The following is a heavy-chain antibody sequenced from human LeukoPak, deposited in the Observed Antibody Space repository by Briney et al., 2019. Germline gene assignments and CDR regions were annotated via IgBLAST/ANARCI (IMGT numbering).Heavy chain of an antibody. V-gene: IGHV4-4*02. CDR1: GGPISSDIW. CDR2: IYHSGST. J-gene: IGHJ3*02. D-gene: IGHD3/OR15-3a*01. Sequence: SGTLSLTCAVSGGPISSDIWWSWVRQPPGKGLEWIGEIYHSGSTNYNPSLKSRVTISVDKPKNQFSLKLSSMTAADTAVYYLARQGLSPPPGLKPDTRRTVFDIWGQGTLVAVSS. CDR3: ARQGLSPPPGLKPDTRRTVFDI.